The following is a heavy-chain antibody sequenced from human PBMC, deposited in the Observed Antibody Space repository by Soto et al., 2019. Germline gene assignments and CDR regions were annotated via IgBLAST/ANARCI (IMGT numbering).Heavy chain of an antibody. V-gene: IGHV4-39*01. D-gene: IGHD2-2*01. Sequence: PSETLSLTCTVSGGSISSSSYYWGWIRQPPGKGLDWFGIIYYSGSTYYNPSLKSRVTISVDTSKNQFSLKLSSVTAADTAVYYFARHLWLGYCSSTSCLNWFDPWGQGTLVTVSS. J-gene: IGHJ5*02. CDR3: ARHLWLGYCSSTSCLNWFDP. CDR1: GGSISSSSYY. CDR2: IYYSGST.